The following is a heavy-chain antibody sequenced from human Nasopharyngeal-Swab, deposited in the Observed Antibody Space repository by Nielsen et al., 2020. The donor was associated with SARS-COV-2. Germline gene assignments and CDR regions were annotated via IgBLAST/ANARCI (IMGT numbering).Heavy chain of an antibody. V-gene: IGHV1-69*13. CDR1: GGTFSSYA. J-gene: IGHJ4*02. CDR2: IIPIFGTA. CDR3: ARDAKAAADYFDY. Sequence: SVKVSCKASGGTFSSYAISWVRQAPEQGLEWMGGIIPIFGTANYAQKFQGRVTITADESTSTAYMELSSLRSEDTAVYYCARDAKAAADYFDYWGQGTLVTVSS. D-gene: IGHD6-13*01.